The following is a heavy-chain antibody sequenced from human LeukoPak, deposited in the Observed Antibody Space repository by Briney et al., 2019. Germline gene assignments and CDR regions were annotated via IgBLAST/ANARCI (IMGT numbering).Heavy chain of an antibody. CDR2: MVGSGET. CDR1: GFSFGNYA. Sequence: GGSLRLSCVASGFSFGNYAVTWVRQAPGKGLEWVSGMVGSGETYCADSVKGRFTISRDNSRTTLYLQMNSLRVEDTAIYYCAKDMHYNDGRWEFDPWGQGTLVTVSS. J-gene: IGHJ5*02. CDR3: AKDMHYNDGRWEFDP. D-gene: IGHD5-24*01. V-gene: IGHV3-23*01.